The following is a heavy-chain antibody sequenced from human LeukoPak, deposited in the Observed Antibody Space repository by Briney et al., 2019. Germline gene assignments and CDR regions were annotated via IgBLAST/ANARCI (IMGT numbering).Heavy chain of an antibody. Sequence: PSETLSLTCAVSGGSISSSNWWSWVRQPPGKGLEWIGEIYHSGSTNYNPSLKSRVTISVDKSKNQFSLKLSSVTAADTAVYYCASSLPPYPKMVRGLRGMDVWGKGTTVTISS. CDR1: GGSISSSNW. J-gene: IGHJ6*03. CDR2: IYHSGST. D-gene: IGHD3-10*01. V-gene: IGHV4-4*02. CDR3: ASSLPPYPKMVRGLRGMDV.